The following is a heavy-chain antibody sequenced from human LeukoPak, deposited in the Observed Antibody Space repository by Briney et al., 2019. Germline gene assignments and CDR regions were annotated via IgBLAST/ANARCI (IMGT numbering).Heavy chain of an antibody. J-gene: IGHJ3*01. CDR1: GGSLSGYY. CDR3: ARDVVPRDYGDTLNAYDL. V-gene: IGHV4-34*01. D-gene: IGHD4-17*01. CDR2: IHHDGRT. Sequence: SSETLSLTCAVSGGSLSGYYWSWIRQSPGKGLEWMGDIHHDGRTKYKSSFKSRITIFLVSSKNEVSLRLSPVTPADTALYFCARDVVPRDYGDTLNAYDLWGQGTMVTVS.